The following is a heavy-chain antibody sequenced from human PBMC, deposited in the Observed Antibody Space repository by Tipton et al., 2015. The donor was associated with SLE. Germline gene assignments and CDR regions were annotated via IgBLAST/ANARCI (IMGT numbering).Heavy chain of an antibody. CDR2: IYYSGST. V-gene: IGHV4-59*01. CDR3: ARVVVECTSISCYNFDS. D-gene: IGHD2-2*01. J-gene: IGHJ4*02. Sequence: TLSLTCTVSGGSINNYYWSWIRQPPGKGLEWIGYIYYSGSTNYNPSLKSRVTISVDTSKNQFSLKLSSVTAADTAVYYCARVVVECTSISCYNFDSWGQGTLVTVSS. CDR1: GGSINNYY.